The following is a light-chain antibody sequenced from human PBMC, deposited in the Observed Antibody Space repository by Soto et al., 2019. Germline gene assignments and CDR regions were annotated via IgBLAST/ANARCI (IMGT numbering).Light chain of an antibody. CDR2: DNN. J-gene: IGLJ3*02. CDR1: SSDVGGYHY. Sequence: QSALTQPPSASGSPGQSVTISCTGTSSDVGGYHYVSWYQQHPGTAPKVLIYDNNKRPSGIPDRFSGSKSATSATLDITGLQTGDEADYYCGSWDRSLRGGVFGGGTKLTVL. V-gene: IGLV1-51*01. CDR3: GSWDRSLRGGV.